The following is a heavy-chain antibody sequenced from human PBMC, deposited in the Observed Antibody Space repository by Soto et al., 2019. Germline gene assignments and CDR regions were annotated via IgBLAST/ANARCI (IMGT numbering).Heavy chain of an antibody. V-gene: IGHV1-8*01. CDR3: ARVHCSGGSCYFYAFDI. D-gene: IGHD2-15*01. Sequence: ASVKVSCKASGYTFTSYDINWVRQATGQGLECMGWMNPNSGNTGYAQKFQGRVTMTRNTSISTAYMELSSLRSEDTAVYYCARVHCSGGSCYFYAFDIWGQGTMVTVSS. CDR1: GYTFTSYD. CDR2: MNPNSGNT. J-gene: IGHJ3*02.